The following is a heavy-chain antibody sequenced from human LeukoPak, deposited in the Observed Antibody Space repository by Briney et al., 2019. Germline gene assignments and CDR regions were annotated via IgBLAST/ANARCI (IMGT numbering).Heavy chain of an antibody. Sequence: PSETLSLTCAVYGGSISSYYWSWIRQPPGKGLEWIGYIDHSGTTSYNPSLKSRVTISVDTSKNQFSLKLSSVTAADTAVYYCARVSWFPGTSYYYMDVWGKGTTVTVSS. D-gene: IGHD1-1*01. CDR3: ARVSWFPGTSYYYMDV. V-gene: IGHV4-59*01. CDR2: IDHSGTT. J-gene: IGHJ6*03. CDR1: GGSISSYY.